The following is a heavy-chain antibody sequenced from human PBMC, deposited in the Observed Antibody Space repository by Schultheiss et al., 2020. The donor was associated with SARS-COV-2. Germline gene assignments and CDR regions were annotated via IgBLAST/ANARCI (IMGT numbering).Heavy chain of an antibody. CDR2: ISYDGSNK. CDR3: ARRNHYERKESDI. J-gene: IGHJ3*02. V-gene: IGHV3-30-3*01. Sequence: GGSLRLSCAASGFTFSTYAMHWVRQAPGKGLEWVALISYDGSNKDHADSVKGRFTISRDNSKNTLYLQMNSLRPEDAAVYYCARRNHYERKESDIWGQGTVVTVSS. D-gene: IGHD3-22*01. CDR1: GFTFSTYA.